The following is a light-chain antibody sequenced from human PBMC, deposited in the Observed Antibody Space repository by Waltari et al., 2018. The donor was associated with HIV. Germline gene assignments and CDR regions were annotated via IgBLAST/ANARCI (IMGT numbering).Light chain of an antibody. CDR1: TSNVETQW. V-gene: IGLV1-47*02. CDR3: GVWDSTLKQWL. Sequence: QSVLTQPPSASGAPGQTVTISCSGSTSNVETQWVYWYQQLPGTAPKLLSYSNYQRPSGVPDRFSSSKSGASASLIISGVRSEDEADYFCGVWDSTLKQWLFGGRTKLTVL. J-gene: IGLJ3*02. CDR2: SNY.